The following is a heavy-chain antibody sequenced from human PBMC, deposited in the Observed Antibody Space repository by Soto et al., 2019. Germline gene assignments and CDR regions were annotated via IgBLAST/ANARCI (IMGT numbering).Heavy chain of an antibody. V-gene: IGHV3-21*01. Sequence: GGSLRLSCAASGFTFSSYSMNWVRQAPGKGLEWVSSISSSSSYIYYADSVKGRFTISRDNAKNSLYLQMNSLRAEDTAVYYCARDGREVTMVRGVIKPSVLYYYYYMDVWGKGTTVTVSS. J-gene: IGHJ6*03. CDR3: ARDGREVTMVRGVIKPSVLYYYYYMDV. CDR1: GFTFSSYS. CDR2: ISSSSSYI. D-gene: IGHD3-10*01.